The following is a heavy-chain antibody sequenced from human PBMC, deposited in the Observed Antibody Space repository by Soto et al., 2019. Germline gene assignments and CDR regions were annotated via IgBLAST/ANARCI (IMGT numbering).Heavy chain of an antibody. Sequence: PSETPSLTCAVSGDSINSSRWWNWVRQPPGKGLEWIGQISHSGKANYNPSLTSRVTISVDKSKNHFSLKLTSVTAAETAVYYCAARDFWSGTWSARRISYWGQG. CDR2: ISHSGKA. CDR1: GDSINSSRW. D-gene: IGHD3-3*01. CDR3: AARDFWSGTWSARRISY. J-gene: IGHJ4*02. V-gene: IGHV4-4*02.